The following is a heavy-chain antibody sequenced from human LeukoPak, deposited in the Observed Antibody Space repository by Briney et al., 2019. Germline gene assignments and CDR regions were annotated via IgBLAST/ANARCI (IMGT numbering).Heavy chain of an antibody. CDR2: IYPGDSDT. CDR1: GYRFTNYW. V-gene: IGHV5-51*01. D-gene: IGHD5-12*01. J-gene: IGHJ5*02. CDR3: ATVAGYAKNWFDP. Sequence: GESLKISCKGSGYRFTNYWIGWVRQMPGKGLEWMGSIYPGDSDTRYSPSFRGQVTISADKSINTAFLQWSSLKASDTAIYYCATVAGYAKNWFDPWGQGTLVTVSS.